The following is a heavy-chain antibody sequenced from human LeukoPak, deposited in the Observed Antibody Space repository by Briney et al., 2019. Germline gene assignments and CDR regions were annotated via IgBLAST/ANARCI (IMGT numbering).Heavy chain of an antibody. Sequence: SVKVSCKASGGTFSSYAISWVRQAPGQGLEWMGRIIPILGIANYAQKFQGRVTITADKSTSTAYMELSSLRSEDTAVYYCARRVQPERTWYAFDIWGQGTMVTVSS. CDR1: GGTFSSYA. V-gene: IGHV1-69*04. CDR2: IIPILGIA. D-gene: IGHD1-1*01. CDR3: ARRVQPERTWYAFDI. J-gene: IGHJ3*02.